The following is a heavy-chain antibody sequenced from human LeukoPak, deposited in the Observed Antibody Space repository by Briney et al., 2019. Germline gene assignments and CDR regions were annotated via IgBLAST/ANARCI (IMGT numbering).Heavy chain of an antibody. V-gene: IGHV3-23*01. CDR1: GFTFNIYA. D-gene: IGHD2-15*01. CDR3: VSCSGGSCPLFDS. Sequence: GGSLRLSCAASGFTFNIYAMSWVRQAPGKGLAWVSGLNEDGGYTYYADSVKGRFTISRDNSGNTLYLQMSSLRAEDTAIYYCVSCSGGSCPLFDSWGQGTLVSVSS. J-gene: IGHJ4*02. CDR2: LNEDGGYT.